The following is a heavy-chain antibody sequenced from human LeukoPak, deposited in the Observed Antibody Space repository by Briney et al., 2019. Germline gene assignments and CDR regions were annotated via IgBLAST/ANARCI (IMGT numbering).Heavy chain of an antibody. V-gene: IGHV4-4*09. CDR3: ARVTGGNTFDI. Sequence: PSETLSLTCTVSGGSINNYYWSWIRQPPGKGLEWIAYIYNSGGTDYNPSLKSRVTISVDTSKNQISLKLSSVTAADTAVYYCARVTGGNTFDIWAKGPMVPVSS. J-gene: IGHJ3*02. D-gene: IGHD3-16*01. CDR1: GGSINNYY. CDR2: IYNSGGT.